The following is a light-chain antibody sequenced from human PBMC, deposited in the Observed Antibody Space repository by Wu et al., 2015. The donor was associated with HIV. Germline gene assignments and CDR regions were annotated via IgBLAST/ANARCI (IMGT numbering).Light chain of an antibody. CDR1: QSISTW. CDR2: KAS. Sequence: DIQMTQSPSSLSASVGDRVTITCRASQSISTWLAWYQQKPGKAPKLLIYKASYLESGVPSRFSGSGSGTEFSLTISSLQPDDFATYFCQQYNTWYTFGQGTKLEI. V-gene: IGKV1-5*03. CDR3: QQYNTWYT. J-gene: IGKJ2*01.